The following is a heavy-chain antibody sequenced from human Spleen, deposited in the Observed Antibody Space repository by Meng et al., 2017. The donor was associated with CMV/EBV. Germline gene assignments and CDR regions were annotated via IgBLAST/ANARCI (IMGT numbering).Heavy chain of an antibody. CDR2: ISAYNGNT. CDR1: GYTFTNYD. D-gene: IGHD1-1*01. Sequence: ASVKVSCKASGYTFTNYDINWVRQATGQGLEWMGWISAYNGNTKYAQKLQGRVTMTTDTSASTAYMELKSLRSDDTAVYYCARDSLQPSYYYYGMDVWGQGTTVTVSS. CDR3: ARDSLQPSYYYYGMDV. V-gene: IGHV1-18*01. J-gene: IGHJ6*02.